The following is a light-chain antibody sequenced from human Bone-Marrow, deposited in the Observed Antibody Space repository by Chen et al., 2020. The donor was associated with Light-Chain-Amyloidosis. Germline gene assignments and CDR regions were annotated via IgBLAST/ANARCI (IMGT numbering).Light chain of an antibody. CDR1: NSDVGGYNY. J-gene: IGLJ2*01. Sequence: QSALTQPASVSGSPGQSITISCTGTNSDVGGYNYVSWYQQHPGKAPKLIIYVVSHRPSGISNRFSGSESGNTASLTVSGLQAEDEADYYCNSYTTSSSPVVFGGGTKLTVL. V-gene: IGLV2-14*01. CDR3: NSYTTSSSPVV. CDR2: VVS.